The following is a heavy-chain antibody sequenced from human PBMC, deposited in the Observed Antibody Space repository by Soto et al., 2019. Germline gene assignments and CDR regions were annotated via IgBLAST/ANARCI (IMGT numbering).Heavy chain of an antibody. J-gene: IGHJ6*02. CDR3: ARSHSSSYSYYYYGMDV. Sequence: GSLRLSCAASGFTFISYDMHWVRQATGKGLEWVSAIGTAGDTYYPGSVKGRFTISRENAKNSLYLQMNSLRAEDTAVYYCARSHSSSYSYYYYGMDVWGQGTTVTVSS. CDR2: IGTAGDT. D-gene: IGHD2-15*01. V-gene: IGHV3-13*01. CDR1: GFTFISYD.